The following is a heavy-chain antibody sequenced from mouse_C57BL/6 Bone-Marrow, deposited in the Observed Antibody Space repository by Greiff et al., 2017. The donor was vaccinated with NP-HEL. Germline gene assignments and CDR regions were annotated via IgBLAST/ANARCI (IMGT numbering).Heavy chain of an antibody. CDR2: INPYNGGT. D-gene: IGHD1-1*01. CDR3: ARPYGSSYDY. Sequence: VQLQQSGPVLVKPGASVKMSCKASGYTFTDYYMNWVKQSHGKSLEWIGVINPYNGGTSYNQKFKGKATLTVDKSSSTAYMELNSLTSEDSAVYYCARPYGSSYDYWGQGTTLTVSS. V-gene: IGHV1-19*01. J-gene: IGHJ2*01. CDR1: GYTFTDYY.